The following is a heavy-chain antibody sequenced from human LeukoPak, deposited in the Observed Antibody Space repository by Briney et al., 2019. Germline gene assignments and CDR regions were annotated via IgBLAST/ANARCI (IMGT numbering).Heavy chain of an antibody. D-gene: IGHD3-10*01. Sequence: GGSLRLSCAVSGFTFSSYWMTWVRQAPGKGLEWVAVISYDGSNKYYADSVKGRFTISRDNSKNTLYLQMNSLRAEDTAVYYCAREEGSGYFGPWGQGTLVTVSS. CDR1: GFTFSSYW. J-gene: IGHJ5*02. CDR3: AREEGSGYFGP. CDR2: ISYDGSNK. V-gene: IGHV3-30*19.